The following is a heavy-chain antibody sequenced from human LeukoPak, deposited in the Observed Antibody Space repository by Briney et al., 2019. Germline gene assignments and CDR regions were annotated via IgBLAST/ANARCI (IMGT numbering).Heavy chain of an antibody. Sequence: GASVKVSCKASGYTFTSNDISWVRQAPGQGLEWMGWISAHNGDTKYAQKFQGRVTMTTDTATSTAYMELRSLRSDDTGVYYCARGSGSYGGAFDIWGQGTMVTVSS. CDR2: ISAHNGDT. D-gene: IGHD1-26*01. CDR1: GYTFTSND. J-gene: IGHJ3*02. V-gene: IGHV1-18*01. CDR3: ARGSGSYGGAFDI.